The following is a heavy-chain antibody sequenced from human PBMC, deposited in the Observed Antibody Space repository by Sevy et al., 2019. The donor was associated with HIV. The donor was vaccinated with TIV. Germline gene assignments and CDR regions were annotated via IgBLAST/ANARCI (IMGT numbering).Heavy chain of an antibody. CDR1: GFTFSGYW. D-gene: IGHD2-2*01. Sequence: GGSLRLSCAASGFTFSGYWMHWVRQAPGKGLEWVANINEDGTTKYDVDSVKGRFTISRDNAKKSLFLQMNNLRVDDTAIYYCARAIGAAAAYWGQGTLVTVSS. CDR3: ARAIGAAAAY. J-gene: IGHJ4*02. V-gene: IGHV3-7*03. CDR2: INEDGTTK.